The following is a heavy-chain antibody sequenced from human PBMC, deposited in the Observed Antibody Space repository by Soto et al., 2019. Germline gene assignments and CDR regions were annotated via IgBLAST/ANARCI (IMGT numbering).Heavy chain of an antibody. Sequence: SETLSLTCTVSGGSIRRGGYYWSWIRQHPGRGLEWIGYISHSGSAYYNPSLKSRVIISVGTSKNHFSLNLTSVTAADTAVYYCARDEYGIDPWGQGTLVTVSS. V-gene: IGHV4-31*03. J-gene: IGHJ5*02. D-gene: IGHD6-6*01. CDR1: GGSIRRGGYY. CDR2: ISHSGSA. CDR3: ARDEYGIDP.